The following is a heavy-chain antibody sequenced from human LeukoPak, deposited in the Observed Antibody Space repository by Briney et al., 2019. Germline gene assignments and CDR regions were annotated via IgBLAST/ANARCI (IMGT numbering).Heavy chain of an antibody. J-gene: IGHJ5*02. Sequence: GGSLRLSCAASGFTFDDYAMHGVRQVPGKGLEWVSGISWNSGSIGYADSVKGRFTISRDNAKNSLYLQMNSLRAEDTALYYCAKGGSSSWYDWFDPWGQGTLVTVSS. CDR3: AKGGSSSWYDWFDP. CDR1: GFTFDDYA. D-gene: IGHD6-13*01. CDR2: ISWNSGSI. V-gene: IGHV3-9*01.